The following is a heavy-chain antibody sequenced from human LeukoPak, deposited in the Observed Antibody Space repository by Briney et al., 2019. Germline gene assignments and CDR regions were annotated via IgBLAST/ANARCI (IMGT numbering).Heavy chain of an antibody. V-gene: IGHV3-48*04. CDR1: GFTFSSYS. Sequence: GGSLRLSCAASGFTFSSYSMNWVRQAPGKGLEWVSYISRSSSTIHYADSVKGRFTISRDNAKSSLFLQMNSLRAEDTAVYYCARDGGATMVRGVATYDSWGQGTLVTVSS. J-gene: IGHJ4*02. CDR3: ARDGGATMVRGVATYDS. CDR2: ISRSSSTI. D-gene: IGHD3-10*01.